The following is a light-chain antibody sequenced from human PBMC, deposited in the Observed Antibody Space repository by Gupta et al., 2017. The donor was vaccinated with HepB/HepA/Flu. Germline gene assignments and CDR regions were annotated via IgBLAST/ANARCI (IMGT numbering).Light chain of an antibody. V-gene: IGLV1-51*02. CDR2: AYN. CDR3: GTLDSILIAAV. CDR1: SFNIGNNY. Sequence: SVLTHPPSGSAASGPNVTISCSGSSFNIGNNYVSWYHQHPVTAPKLLIYAYNKRHSVFPDRFSGSKSGTAATVGITVVQTGDDADYYSGTLDSILIAAVFGGGTELTVL. J-gene: IGLJ2*01.